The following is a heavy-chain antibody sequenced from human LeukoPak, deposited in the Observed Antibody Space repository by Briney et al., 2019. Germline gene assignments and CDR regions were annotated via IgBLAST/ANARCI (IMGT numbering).Heavy chain of an antibody. J-gene: IGHJ4*02. CDR3: VRGDGYNRFDY. CDR2: IYAGDSDT. CDR1: GYTFTSYW. D-gene: IGHD5-24*01. Sequence: GESPKISCKGSGYTFTSYWIGWVRQMPGKGLEWMGIIYAGDSDTRYSPSFQGQVTISADKSISTAYLQWSSLKASDTAMYYCVRGDGYNRFDYWGQGTLVTVSS. V-gene: IGHV5-51*01.